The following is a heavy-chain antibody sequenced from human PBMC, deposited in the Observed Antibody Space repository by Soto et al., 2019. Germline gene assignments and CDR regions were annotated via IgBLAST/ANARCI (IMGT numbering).Heavy chain of an antibody. V-gene: IGHV4-4*07. CDR1: GGSISGYY. CDR2: MYNSERT. Sequence: SETLSLTCTVSGGSISGYYWSWIRQPAGKGLEWIGRMYNSERTNYNPSLKSRVTMSMDTSKNQFSLRLTSVTAADTAVYFCAREPLAHSYFDLWGQGTLVTVSS. CDR3: AREPLAHSYFDL. J-gene: IGHJ4*02.